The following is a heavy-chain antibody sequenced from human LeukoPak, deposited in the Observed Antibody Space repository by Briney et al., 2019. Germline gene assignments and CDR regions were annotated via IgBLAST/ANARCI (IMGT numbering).Heavy chain of an antibody. CDR2: INPNSGGA. CDR3: ARSLRYYNWFDP. CDR1: GYTFTGYY. D-gene: IGHD3-9*01. V-gene: IGHV1-2*02. J-gene: IGHJ5*02. Sequence: GASVKVSCKASGYTFTGYYMHWVRQAPGQGLEWMGWINPNSGGANYAQKFQGRVTMTRDTSISTAYMELSRLRPDDTAVYYCARSLRYYNWFDPWGQGTLVTVSS.